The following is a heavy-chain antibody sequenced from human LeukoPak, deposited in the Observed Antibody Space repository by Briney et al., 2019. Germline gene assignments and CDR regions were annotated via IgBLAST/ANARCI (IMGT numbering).Heavy chain of an antibody. V-gene: IGHV4-59*08. J-gene: IGHJ4*02. CDR1: GGSISSYY. Sequence: PSETLSLTCTVSGGSISSYYWSWIRQPPGKGLGWIGYIYYSGSTNYNPSLKSRVTISVDTSKNQFSLKLSSVTAADTAVYYCARHPGHKGRFDYWGQGTLVTVSS. CDR2: IYYSGST. CDR3: ARHPGHKGRFDY.